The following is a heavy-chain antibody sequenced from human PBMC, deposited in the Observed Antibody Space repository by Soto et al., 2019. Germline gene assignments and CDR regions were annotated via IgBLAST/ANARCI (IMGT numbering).Heavy chain of an antibody. Sequence: ASVKVSCKASGYTFTSYGISWVRQAPGQGLEWMGWISAYNGNTNYAQKLQGRVTMTTDTSTSTAYMELRSLRSDDTAVYYCATTRNVETAMVQNWYLDLWGRGTLVTVSS. D-gene: IGHD5-18*01. CDR1: GYTFTSYG. V-gene: IGHV1-18*01. J-gene: IGHJ2*01. CDR3: ATTRNVETAMVQNWYLDL. CDR2: ISAYNGNT.